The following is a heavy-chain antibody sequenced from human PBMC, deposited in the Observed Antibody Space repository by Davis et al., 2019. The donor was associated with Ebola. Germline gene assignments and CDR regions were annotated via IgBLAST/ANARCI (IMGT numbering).Heavy chain of an antibody. CDR3: ARDHIVRARGG. CDR2: IKSDGTTI. CDR1: GFSSSGYW. J-gene: IGHJ4*02. Sequence: HTGGSLRPSCAAPGFSSSGYWMHWARQAPGKGLVWVPRIKSDGTTISYADAVKGRFTISRDNAKNSLYLQMNSLRAGDTAVYYCARDHIVRARGGWGQGTLVTVSS. D-gene: IGHD1-26*01. V-gene: IGHV3-74*01.